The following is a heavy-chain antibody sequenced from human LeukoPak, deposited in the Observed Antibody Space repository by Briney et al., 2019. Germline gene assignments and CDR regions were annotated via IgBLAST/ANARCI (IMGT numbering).Heavy chain of an antibody. CDR3: AREGYYYDSSGHYTWFDP. D-gene: IGHD3-22*01. J-gene: IGHJ5*02. CDR1: GYTFSSYD. Sequence: EASVKVSCKASGYTFSSYDINWVRQATGQGPEWMGWMNPNSGNTGYAQTFQGRVTMTRNTSTSTAYMELSSLRSEDTAVYYCAREGYYYDSSGHYTWFDPWGQGTLVTVSS. CDR2: MNPNSGNT. V-gene: IGHV1-8*01.